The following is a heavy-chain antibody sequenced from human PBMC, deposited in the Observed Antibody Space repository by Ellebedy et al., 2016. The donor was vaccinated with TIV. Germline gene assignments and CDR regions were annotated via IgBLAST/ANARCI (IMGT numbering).Heavy chain of an antibody. J-gene: IGHJ6*02. D-gene: IGHD3-10*01. V-gene: IGHV3-33*01. CDR2: IWYDGSNK. Sequence: PGGSLRLSCAASGFTFSSYGMHWVRQAPGKGLEWVAVIWYDGSNKYYADSVKGRFTISRDNSKNTLYLQMNSLRAEDTAVYYCARGYYSGYYYYGMDVWGQGTTVTVSS. CDR3: ARGYYSGYYYYGMDV. CDR1: GFTFSSYG.